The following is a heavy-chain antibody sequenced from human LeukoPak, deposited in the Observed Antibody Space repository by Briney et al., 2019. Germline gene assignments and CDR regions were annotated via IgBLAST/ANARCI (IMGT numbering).Heavy chain of an antibody. J-gene: IGHJ5*02. CDR3: AREWMVPDWFDP. D-gene: IGHD6-19*01. Sequence: SETLSLTCTVSGGSISSYYWSWIRQPPGKGLEWIGYIYYSGSTNYNPSLKSRVTISVDTSKNQFSLKLSSVTAADTAVYYYAREWMVPDWFDPWGQGTLVTVSS. CDR2: IYYSGST. V-gene: IGHV4-59*01. CDR1: GGSISSYY.